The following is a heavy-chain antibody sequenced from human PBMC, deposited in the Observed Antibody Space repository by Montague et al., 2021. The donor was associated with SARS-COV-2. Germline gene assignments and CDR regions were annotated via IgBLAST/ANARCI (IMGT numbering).Heavy chain of an antibody. CDR1: GGSISSNY. CDR3: ARAEKEGGYSGYDTPYGMDV. D-gene: IGHD5-12*01. J-gene: IGHJ6*02. Sequence: SETLSLTCTVSGGSISSNYWCWIRQPPGKGLEWIGYIYYSGSTNYNPSLKSRVTISVDTSKNQFSLKLSPVTAADTAVYYCARAEKEGGYSGYDTPYGMDVWGQGTTVTVSS. V-gene: IGHV4-59*01. CDR2: IYYSGST.